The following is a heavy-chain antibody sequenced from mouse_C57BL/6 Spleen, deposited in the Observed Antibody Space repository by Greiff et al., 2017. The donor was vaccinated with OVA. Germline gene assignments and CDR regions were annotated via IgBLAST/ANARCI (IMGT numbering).Heavy chain of an antibody. CDR1: GFTFSSYT. CDR2: ISGGGGNT. V-gene: IGHV5-9*01. D-gene: IGHD2-4*01. J-gene: IGHJ1*03. CDR3: ARHKDYGGRYFDV. Sequence: EVQVVESGGGLVKPGGSLKLSCAASGFTFSSYTMSWVRQTPEKRLEWVATISGGGGNTYYPDSVKGRFTISRDNAKNTLYLQMSSLRSEDTALYYCARHKDYGGRYFDVWGTGTTVTVSS.